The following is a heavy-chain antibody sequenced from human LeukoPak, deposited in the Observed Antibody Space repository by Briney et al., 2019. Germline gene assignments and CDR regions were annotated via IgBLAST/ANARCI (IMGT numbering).Heavy chain of an antibody. Sequence: GGSLRLSCAASGFTVSSNYMSWVRQAPGKGLEWVSGISWNSGSIGYADSVKGRFTISRDNAKNSLYLQMNSLRAEDTALYYCAKDTASTFGGVIVPSDHAFDIWGQGTMVTVSS. CDR1: GFTVSSNY. V-gene: IGHV3-9*01. CDR2: ISWNSGSI. D-gene: IGHD3-16*02. CDR3: AKDTASTFGGVIVPSDHAFDI. J-gene: IGHJ3*02.